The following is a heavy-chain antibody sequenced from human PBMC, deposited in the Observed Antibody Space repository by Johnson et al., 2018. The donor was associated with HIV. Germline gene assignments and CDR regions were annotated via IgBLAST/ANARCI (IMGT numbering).Heavy chain of an antibody. Sequence: QVQLVESGGGVVQPGRSLRLSCAASGFTFSSYAMHWVRQAPGKGLEWVAVISYDGSNKYYADSVKGRFTISRDNSKNTLYLQMNSLRAEDTAVYYCARDGGYCSSTSCFRHWASAFDIGGQGTMVTVSS. CDR3: ARDGGYCSSTSCFRHWASAFDI. J-gene: IGHJ3*02. CDR1: GFTFSSYA. D-gene: IGHD2-2*01. V-gene: IGHV3-30-3*01. CDR2: ISYDGSNK.